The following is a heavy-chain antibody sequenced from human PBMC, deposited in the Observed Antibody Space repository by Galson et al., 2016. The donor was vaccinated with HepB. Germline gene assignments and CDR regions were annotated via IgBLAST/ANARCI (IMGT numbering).Heavy chain of an antibody. J-gene: IGHJ5*02. CDR1: GGSISPFF. Sequence: SETLSLTCTVSGGSISPFFWSWIRQPPGKGLEWIAYIYYSGTTNYNPSLNSRVTISLDTSKSQFSLKLSSVTAADTAVYYCTRHGVPTALMSESNWFDPWGQGTLSPSPQ. V-gene: IGHV4-59*08. CDR3: TRHGVPTALMSESNWFDP. CDR2: IYYSGTT. D-gene: IGHD2-2*01.